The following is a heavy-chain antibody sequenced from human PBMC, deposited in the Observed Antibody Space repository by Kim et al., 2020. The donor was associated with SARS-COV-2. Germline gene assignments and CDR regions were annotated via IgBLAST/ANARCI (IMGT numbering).Heavy chain of an antibody. J-gene: IGHJ4*02. CDR3: ARDYYDSSRFDY. Sequence: YAAHGKGRTTISRDNAKNALYLQMNSRRAEDTAVYYCARDYYDSSRFDYWGQGTLVTVSS. V-gene: IGHV3-33*01. D-gene: IGHD3-22*01.